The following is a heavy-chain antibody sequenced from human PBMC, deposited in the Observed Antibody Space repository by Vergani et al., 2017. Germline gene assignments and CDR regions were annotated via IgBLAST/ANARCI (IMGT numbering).Heavy chain of an antibody. Sequence: EVQLVESGGGLVQPGRSLRLSCAASGFTFDDYAMHWVRQAPGKGLEWVSGISWNSGSIGYADSVKGRFTISRDNAKNSLYLQMNSLRAEDTALYYCAKGRGRSSSSYMDVWGKGTTVTVSS. CDR1: GFTFDDYA. D-gene: IGHD3-3*01. V-gene: IGHV3-9*01. CDR3: AKGRGRSSSSYMDV. CDR2: ISWNSGSI. J-gene: IGHJ6*03.